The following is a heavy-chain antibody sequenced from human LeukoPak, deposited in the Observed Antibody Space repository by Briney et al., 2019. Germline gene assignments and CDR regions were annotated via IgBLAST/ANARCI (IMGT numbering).Heavy chain of an antibody. D-gene: IGHD6-25*01. J-gene: IGHJ6*04. V-gene: IGHV4-34*01. CDR2: INHSGST. CDR3: ARRRTASSRVDV. CDR1: GGSFSGYY. Sequence: PSETLSLTCAVYGGSFSGYYWSWIRQPPGKGLEWIGEINHSGSTNYNPSLKSRVTISVDTSKNQFSLKLSSVTAADTAVYYCARRRTASSRVDVWGKETTVTVSS.